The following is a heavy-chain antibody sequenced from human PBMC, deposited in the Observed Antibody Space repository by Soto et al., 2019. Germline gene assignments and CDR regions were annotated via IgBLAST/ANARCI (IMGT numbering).Heavy chain of an antibody. CDR1: CYTFTIYG. J-gene: IGHJ4*02. CDR3: ARGGEDYGDYGAGY. CDR2: ISAYSGNT. V-gene: IGHV1-18*04. Sequence: ASVKGSCKASCYTFTIYGINWVRQAPGQGLEWMGWISAYSGNTNYAQKLQGRVTMTTDTSTSTAYMDLRSLRSDDTAMYYCARGGEDYGDYGAGYWGQGNLVTVSA. D-gene: IGHD4-17*01.